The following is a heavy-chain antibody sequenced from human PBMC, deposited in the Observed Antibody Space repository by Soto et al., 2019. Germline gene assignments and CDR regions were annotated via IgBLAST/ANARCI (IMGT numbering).Heavy chain of an antibody. J-gene: IGHJ4*02. CDR3: AKDRRISMVRGYYLEY. CDR1: GLTFTSYA. D-gene: IGHD3-10*01. CDR2: LSGSGGTT. Sequence: EVQLLASGGGLVHPGGSLRLSCAASGLTFTSYAMSWVRQAPGKGLEWVSGLSGSGGTTYYADSVKGRFTISRDNSKNTLYLQMDSLRAEDTAVYYCAKDRRISMVRGYYLEYWGQGTLVTVSS. V-gene: IGHV3-23*01.